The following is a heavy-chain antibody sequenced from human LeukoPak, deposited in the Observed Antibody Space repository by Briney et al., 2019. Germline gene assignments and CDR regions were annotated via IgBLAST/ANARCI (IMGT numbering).Heavy chain of an antibody. D-gene: IGHD3-22*01. CDR3: ARHYYDRTGYYYFDY. V-gene: IGHV4-39*01. CDR1: GGSISGSSYY. CDR2: IYYSGTT. J-gene: IGHJ4*02. Sequence: SETLSLTCSVSGGSISGSSYYWGWLGQPPGEGLGWIASIYYSGTTYYNPSLKSRVTISVDTSKNQFSLNLSSVTAADTAVYYCARHYYDRTGYYYFDYWGQGTLVTVSS.